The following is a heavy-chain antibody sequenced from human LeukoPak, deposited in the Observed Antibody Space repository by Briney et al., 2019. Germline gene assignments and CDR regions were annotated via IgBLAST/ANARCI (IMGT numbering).Heavy chain of an antibody. CDR1: GFTFSNYC. V-gene: IGHV3-48*04. Sequence: GGSLRLSCAASGFTFSNYCMNWVRQAPGKGLEWISYISSRSSTIYYADSVKGRFTISRDNAKNSLYLQMNILRVEDTAVYYCARVGAAAHNGDLDVWGQGTTVTVSS. CDR3: ARVGAAAHNGDLDV. D-gene: IGHD6-13*01. J-gene: IGHJ6*02. CDR2: ISSRSSTI.